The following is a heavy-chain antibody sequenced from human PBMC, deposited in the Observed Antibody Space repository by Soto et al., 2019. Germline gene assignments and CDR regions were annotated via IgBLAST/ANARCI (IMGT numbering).Heavy chain of an antibody. D-gene: IGHD2-15*01. V-gene: IGHV3-30*18. CDR1: GFIFSSYG. CDR2: ISYDGSDK. CDR3: AKTPWERYCSHYFDY. J-gene: IGHJ4*02. Sequence: QVQLVESGGGVVQPGRSLRLSCAAYGFIFSSYGIHCVRQAPGKGLEWVASISYDGSDKYYADYVKGRFTISRDNSKDTLYLQMDSLRAEDTAVYYCAKTPWERYCSHYFDYWGQGALVTVSS.